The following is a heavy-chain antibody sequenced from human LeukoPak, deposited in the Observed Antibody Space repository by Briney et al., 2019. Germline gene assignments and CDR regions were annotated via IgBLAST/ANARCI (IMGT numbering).Heavy chain of an antibody. D-gene: IGHD3-22*01. V-gene: IGHV4-34*01. CDR2: INQGGST. CDR1: GGSFSAYY. Sequence: SETLSLTCAVYGGSFSAYYWSWIRQPPGKGLEWVGEINQGGSTNYNPSLKSRVTISVDTSKNQFSLKLSSVTAADTAVYYCARSPYYYDSSGYYSRLVPRYYFDYWGQGTLVTVSS. J-gene: IGHJ4*02. CDR3: ARSPYYYDSSGYYSRLVPRYYFDY.